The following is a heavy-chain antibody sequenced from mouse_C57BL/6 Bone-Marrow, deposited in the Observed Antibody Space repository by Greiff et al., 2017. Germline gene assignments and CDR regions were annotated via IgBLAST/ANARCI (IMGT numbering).Heavy chain of an antibody. J-gene: IGHJ4*01. Sequence: EVQLQQSGPELVKPGASVKISCKASGYTFTDYYMNWVKQSHGKSLEWIGDINPNNGGTSYKQKFKGKATLTVDKSSSTAYMELRSLTSEDSAVYYCAGLGRYYAMDYWGQGTSVTVSS. D-gene: IGHD4-1*01. CDR1: GYTFTDYY. CDR3: AGLGRYYAMDY. V-gene: IGHV1-26*01. CDR2: INPNNGGT.